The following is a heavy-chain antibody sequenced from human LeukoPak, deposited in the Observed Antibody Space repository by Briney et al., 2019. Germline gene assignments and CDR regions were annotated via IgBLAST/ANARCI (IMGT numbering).Heavy chain of an antibody. CDR1: GYTFTSYY. V-gene: IGHV1-46*01. D-gene: IGHD3-3*01. CDR2: INPSGGST. CDR3: ARDRRPYLLYDFWSGAKAGVDP. J-gene: IGHJ5*02. Sequence: ASVKVSCKASGYTFTSYYMHWVRQAPGQGLEWMGIINPSGGSTSYAQKFQGRVTMTRDTSTSTVYMEPSSLRSEDTAVYYCARDRRPYLLYDFWSGAKAGVDPWGQGTLVTVSS.